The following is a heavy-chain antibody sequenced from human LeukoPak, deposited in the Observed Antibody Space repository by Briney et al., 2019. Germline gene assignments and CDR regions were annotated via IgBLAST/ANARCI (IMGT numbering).Heavy chain of an antibody. CDR1: GFTFSNYW. D-gene: IGHD6-19*01. CDR3: ASWPVGWYGEDS. V-gene: IGHV3-7*03. J-gene: IGHJ4*02. CDR2: IKQDGSEK. Sequence: PGGSLRLSCAASGFTFSNYWMGWVRQAPGKGLEWVANIKQDGSEKRYVDPVKGRFTISRDNAKNSLYLQMNSLRVEDTAVYYCASWPVGWYGEDSWGQGTLVTVSS.